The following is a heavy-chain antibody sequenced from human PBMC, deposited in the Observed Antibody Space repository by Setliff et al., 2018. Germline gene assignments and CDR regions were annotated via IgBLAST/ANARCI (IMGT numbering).Heavy chain of an antibody. V-gene: IGHV1-2*06. Sequence: VKVSCKASGGTFSSYAISWVRQAPGQGLEWMGRINPNSGGTNYAQKFQGRVTMTRDTSISTAYMELSRLRSEDTALYYCAGYNWNTNWFDPWGQGTRVTVSS. J-gene: IGHJ5*02. CDR3: AGYNWNTNWFDP. D-gene: IGHD1-20*01. CDR2: INPNSGGT. CDR1: GGTFSSYA.